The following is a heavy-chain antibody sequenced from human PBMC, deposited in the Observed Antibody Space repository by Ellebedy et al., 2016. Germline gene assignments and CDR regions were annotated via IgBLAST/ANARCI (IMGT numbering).Heavy chain of an antibody. CDR3: ARDEYSRSRAFQQ. CDR1: GGSISSTTYY. Sequence: SETLSLXCTVSGGSISSTTYYWGWIRQPPGKGLEWIGSMHHSGSTYYNPSLKSRVSVSLDTSRNQVSLKLNSVTAADTAVYYCARDEYSRSRAFQQWGQGTLVTVSS. V-gene: IGHV4-39*07. J-gene: IGHJ1*01. D-gene: IGHD6-6*01. CDR2: MHHSGST.